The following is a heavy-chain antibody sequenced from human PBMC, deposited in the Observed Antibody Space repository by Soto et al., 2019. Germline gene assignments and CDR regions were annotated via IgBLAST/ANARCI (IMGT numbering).Heavy chain of an antibody. CDR2: VSVSGGTT. V-gene: IGHV3-23*01. J-gene: IGHJ4*02. CDR3: AKGLYYYDSSGYRLFDY. Sequence: PGGSLRLSCAASGFMFNNYAMSWVRQAPGKGLEWVSTVSVSGGTTYYADSVKGRFTISRDNSKKTVYLQMNRLRADAPAIYYCAKGLYYYDSSGYRLFDYWGQGTLATVSS. D-gene: IGHD3-22*01. CDR1: GFMFNNYA.